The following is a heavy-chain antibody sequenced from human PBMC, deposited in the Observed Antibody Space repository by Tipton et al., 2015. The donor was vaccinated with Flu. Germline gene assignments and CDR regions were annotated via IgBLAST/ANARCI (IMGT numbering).Heavy chain of an antibody. D-gene: IGHD3-10*01. CDR3: AREAAPTPGAGYQYES. V-gene: IGHV4-4*07. J-gene: IGHJ5*02. Sequence: LRLSCTVSGDSISNYYWGWIRQPAGKGLQWIGRIYTSGSTDYNPSLKGRVTMSVDTSRNQFSLRLSSVTAAVTAVYFCAREAAPTPGAGYQYESWGQGMLVTFSS. CDR1: GDSISNYY. CDR2: IYTSGST.